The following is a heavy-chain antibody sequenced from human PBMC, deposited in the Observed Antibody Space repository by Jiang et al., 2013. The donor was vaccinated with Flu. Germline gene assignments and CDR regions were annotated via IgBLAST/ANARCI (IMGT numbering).Heavy chain of an antibody. Sequence: RLTCAASGFSFSDHGMHWVRQAPGKGLEWVAHIMYNGINKYYGDSVRGRFTISRDTSTNTLSLQMNSLTAEDTATYYCAKDPGGYCLDYWGQGTLVTVSS. V-gene: IGHV3-33*03. CDR1: GFSFSDHG. J-gene: IGHJ4*02. CDR2: IMYNGINK. CDR3: AKDPGGYCLDY. D-gene: IGHD5-12*01.